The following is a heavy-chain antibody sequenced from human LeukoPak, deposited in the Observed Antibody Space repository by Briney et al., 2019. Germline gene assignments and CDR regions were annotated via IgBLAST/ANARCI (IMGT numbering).Heavy chain of an antibody. CDR3: ARGGQLGYCSSTSCYRGDY. CDR1: GGTFSSYA. CDR2: IIPIFRTP. D-gene: IGHD2-2*01. J-gene: IGHJ4*02. Sequence: SVKVSCKASGGTFSSYAISWVRQAPGQGLEWMGGIIPIFRTPNYAQKFQGRVTVTADESTSTAYMELSSLRSEDTAVYYCARGGQLGYCSSTSCYRGDYWGQGTLVTVSS. V-gene: IGHV1-69*01.